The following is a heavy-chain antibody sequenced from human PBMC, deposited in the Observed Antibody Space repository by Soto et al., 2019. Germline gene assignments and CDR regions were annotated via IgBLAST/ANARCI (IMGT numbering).Heavy chain of an antibody. CDR2: TSYDGKNK. V-gene: IGHV3-30*04. CDR3: ARERAIAATGIFYY. D-gene: IGHD6-13*01. CDR1: GFTFSNFV. J-gene: IGHJ4*02. Sequence: LRLSCAASGFTFSNFVMHWVRQAPGKGLEWVAATSYDGKNKDHADSVKGRFTISRDNSKNTLYLQMNSLRHEDTAVYFCARERAIAATGIFYYWGQGTLVTVSS.